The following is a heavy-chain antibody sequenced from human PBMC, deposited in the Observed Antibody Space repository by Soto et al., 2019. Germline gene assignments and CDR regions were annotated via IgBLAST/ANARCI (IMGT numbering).Heavy chain of an antibody. CDR2: ISGSGGST. V-gene: IGHV3-23*01. D-gene: IGHD1-26*01. J-gene: IGHJ6*02. CDR1: GFTFSSYA. Sequence: PGGSLILSCAAAGFTFSSYAMSWVRQAPGKGLEWVSAISGSGGSTYYADSVKGRFTISRDNSKNTLYLQMNSLRAEDTAVYYCAKSDSGSTGRRYYYYYGMDVWGQGTTVTVSS. CDR3: AKSDSGSTGRRYYYYYGMDV.